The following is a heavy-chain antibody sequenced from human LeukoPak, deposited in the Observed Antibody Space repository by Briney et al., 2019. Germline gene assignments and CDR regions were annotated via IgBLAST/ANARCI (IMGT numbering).Heavy chain of an antibody. CDR3: ARDLGLSGYYAHFDY. D-gene: IGHD3-22*01. J-gene: IGHJ4*02. CDR1: GGSASIGDYC. V-gene: IGHV4-30-4*01. CDR2: IDYSGST. Sequence: TQSLAWALGGGSASIGDYCCRRIHQTPGKGLEWIGFIDYSGSTYYNSSLKSPVTISIDTSKYQCSRKVWTATAADTAVYYWARDLGLSGYYAHFDYWGQGTLVTVSS.